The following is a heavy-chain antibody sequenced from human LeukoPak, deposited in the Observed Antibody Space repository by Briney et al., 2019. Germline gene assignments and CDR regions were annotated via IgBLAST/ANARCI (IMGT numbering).Heavy chain of an antibody. CDR3: AREVMSIAAFDY. D-gene: IGHD6-6*01. CDR1: GGSLSSYY. V-gene: IGHV4-59*01. CDR2: IYYSGST. Sequence: SETLSLTCTVSGGSLSSYYWSWIRQPPGKGLEWIGYIYYSGSTNYNPSLKSRVTISVDTSKNQFSLKLSSVTAADTAVYYCAREVMSIAAFDYWGQGTLVTVSS. J-gene: IGHJ4*02.